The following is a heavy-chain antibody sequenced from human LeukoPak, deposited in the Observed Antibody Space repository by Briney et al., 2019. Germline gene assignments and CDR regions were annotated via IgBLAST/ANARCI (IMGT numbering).Heavy chain of an antibody. CDR1: GFTFSSYS. CDR3: ARGSYYYYYMDV. J-gene: IGHJ6*03. CDR2: ISSSSSTI. V-gene: IGHV3-48*01. Sequence: GGSLRLSCKTFGFTFSSYSMNWVRQAPGKGLEWVSYISSSSSTIYYAESVRGRFTISRDNVQSSVYLQMNSLRVEDTAVYYCARGSYYYYYMDVWGKGTTVTVSS.